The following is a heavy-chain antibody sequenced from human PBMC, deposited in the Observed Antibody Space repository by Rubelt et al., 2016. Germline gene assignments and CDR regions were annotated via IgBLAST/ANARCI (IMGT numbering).Heavy chain of an antibody. V-gene: IGHV3-23*01. D-gene: IGHD2-2*01. CDR3: AQGGYCSSTRFCQYFQH. CDR2: ISGSGGST. J-gene: IGHJ1*01. Sequence: LEWVSAISGSGGSTYYADSVKGRFTIPRDNSKNTLYLQMNSLRAEDTAVYYCAQGGYCSSTRFCQYFQHWGQGTLVTVSS.